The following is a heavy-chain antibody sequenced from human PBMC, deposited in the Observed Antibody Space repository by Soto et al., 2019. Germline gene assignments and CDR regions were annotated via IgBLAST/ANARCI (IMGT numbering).Heavy chain of an antibody. Sequence: PSETLSLTCTVSGGSISSYYWSWIRQPPGKGLEWIGYIYYSGSTNYNPSLKSRVTISVDTSKNQFSLKLSSVTAADTAVYYCAREQRYSSGWSLDYWGQGTLVTVSS. D-gene: IGHD6-19*01. CDR2: IYYSGST. CDR1: GGSISSYY. J-gene: IGHJ4*02. CDR3: AREQRYSSGWSLDY. V-gene: IGHV4-59*01.